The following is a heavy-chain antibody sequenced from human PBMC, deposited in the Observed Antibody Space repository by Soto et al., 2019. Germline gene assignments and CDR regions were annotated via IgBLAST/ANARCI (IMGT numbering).Heavy chain of an antibody. Sequence: EVQLLESGGGLVQPGGSLRLSCVAPGFSFSSYAMSWVRQAPGEGLEWVSVISGSDGSTYYADSVKGRFTISRDDSKNTLYLQMNSLRAEDTAVYYCAKDRERDAWYEDYWGQGTLVTVSS. CDR1: GFSFSSYA. D-gene: IGHD6-13*01. CDR3: AKDRERDAWYEDY. CDR2: ISGSDGST. V-gene: IGHV3-23*01. J-gene: IGHJ4*02.